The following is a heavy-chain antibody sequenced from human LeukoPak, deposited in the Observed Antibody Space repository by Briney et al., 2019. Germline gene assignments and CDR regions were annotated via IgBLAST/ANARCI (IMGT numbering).Heavy chain of an antibody. D-gene: IGHD5-18*01. CDR3: ARAAGPHTAMVL. J-gene: IGHJ4*02. CDR2: ICGIIYI. V-gene: IGHV3-69-1*01. CDR1: VFTFCDYY. Sequence: PGGSLRLSCAPSVFTFCDYYMSWIRQALGEGLEWVSYICGIIYIYYADSVKGRFTFSKDNAKNSLYLQMNSLRAEDTAVYYCARAAGPHTAMVLWGQGTLVTVSS.